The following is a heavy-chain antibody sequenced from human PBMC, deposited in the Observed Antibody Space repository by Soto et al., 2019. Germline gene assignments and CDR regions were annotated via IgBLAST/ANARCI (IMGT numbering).Heavy chain of an antibody. V-gene: IGHV4-59*08. D-gene: IGHD6-6*01. CDR1: GGSISSYY. Sequence: SETLSLTCTVSGGSISSYYWSWIRQPPGKGLEWIGYIYYSGSTNYNPSLKSRVTISVDTSKNQFSLKLSSVTAADTAVYYCARHAHLIAVRLYYYYYMDVWGKGTTVTVSS. CDR2: IYYSGST. J-gene: IGHJ6*03. CDR3: ARHAHLIAVRLYYYYYMDV.